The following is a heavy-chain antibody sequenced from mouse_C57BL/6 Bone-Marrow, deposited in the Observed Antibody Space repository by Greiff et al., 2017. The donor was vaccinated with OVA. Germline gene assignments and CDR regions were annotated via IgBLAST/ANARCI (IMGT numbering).Heavy chain of an antibody. CDR2: ISDGGSYT. Sequence: EVKVEESGGGLVKPGGSLKLSCAASGFTFSSYAMSWVRQTPEKRLEWVATISDGGSYTYYPDNVKGRFTISRDNAKNNLYLQMSHLKSEDTAMYYCARDPSTAQATGYYFDYWGQGTTLTVSS. V-gene: IGHV5-4*01. J-gene: IGHJ2*01. D-gene: IGHD3-2*02. CDR1: GFTFSSYA. CDR3: ARDPSTAQATGYYFDY.